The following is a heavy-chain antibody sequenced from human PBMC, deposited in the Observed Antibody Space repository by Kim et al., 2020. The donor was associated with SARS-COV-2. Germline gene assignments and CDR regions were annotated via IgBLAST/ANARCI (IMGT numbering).Heavy chain of an antibody. CDR3: VRQGLDV. J-gene: IGHJ6*02. CDR2: IFASDGNS. V-gene: IGHV3-23*01. CDR1: GFSFNNYN. Sequence: GGSLRLSCAASGFSFNNYNTDWVRQAPGKGLEWVSTIFASDGNSYYADSVRGRFTISRDNSNSMVYLQMNALRADDTAVYYCVRQGLDVWGQGTTGSVSS.